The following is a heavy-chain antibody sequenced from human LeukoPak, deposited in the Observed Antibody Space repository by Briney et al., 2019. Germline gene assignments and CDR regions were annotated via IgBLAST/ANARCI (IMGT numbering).Heavy chain of an antibody. Sequence: SETLSLTCTVSGGSISAYYWSWIRQPPGKELQWIGFIYNSATTRCNPSLRSRVTMSLDTSKNQFSLGLNSVTAADTAVYFCTTTGGSSTDPVFDPWGQGTLVTVSS. V-gene: IGHV4-59*03. CDR2: IYNSATT. CDR1: GGSISAYY. J-gene: IGHJ5*02. D-gene: IGHD6-13*01. CDR3: TTTGGSSTDPVFDP.